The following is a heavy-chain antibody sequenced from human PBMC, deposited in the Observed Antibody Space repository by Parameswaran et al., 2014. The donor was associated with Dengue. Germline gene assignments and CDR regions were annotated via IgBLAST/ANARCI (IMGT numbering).Heavy chain of an antibody. D-gene: IGHD2-2*01. CDR3: ASRYCTSSNCRGTFDY. V-gene: IGHV1-69*01. J-gene: IGHJ4*02. CDR2: VIPFFSPA. Sequence: SWVRQAPGQGLEWMGGVIPFFSPANYAQKLQGRLTITADESTSTAYMELSSLRSDDTAVYFCASRYCTSSNCRGTFDYWGQGTLVTVSS.